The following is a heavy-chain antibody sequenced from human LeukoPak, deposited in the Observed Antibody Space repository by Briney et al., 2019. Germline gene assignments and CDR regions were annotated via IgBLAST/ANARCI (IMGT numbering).Heavy chain of an antibody. D-gene: IGHD3-10*01. J-gene: IGHJ3*02. CDR3: ARGTVRGVIIISAYAFDI. V-gene: IGHV4-34*01. CDR1: GGSFSGYY. Sequence: MASETLSLTCAVYGGSFSGYYWSWIRQPPGKGLEWIGEINHSGSTNYNPSLKSRVTISVDTSKNQFSLKLSSVTAADTAVYYCARGTVRGVIIISAYAFDIWGQGTMVTVSS. CDR2: INHSGST.